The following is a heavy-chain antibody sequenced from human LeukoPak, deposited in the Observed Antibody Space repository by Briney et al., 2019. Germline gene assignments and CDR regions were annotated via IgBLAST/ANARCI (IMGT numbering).Heavy chain of an antibody. J-gene: IGHJ4*02. CDR2: INHSGST. Sequence: SETLSLTCAVYGGSFSGYYWSWIRQPPGKGLEWIGEINHSGSTNYNPSLKSRVTISVDTSKNQFSLKLSSVTAADTAVYYCASRRVYYGSGSYFYWGQGTLVTVSS. V-gene: IGHV4-34*01. CDR3: ASRRVYYGSGSYFY. CDR1: GGSFSGYY. D-gene: IGHD3-10*01.